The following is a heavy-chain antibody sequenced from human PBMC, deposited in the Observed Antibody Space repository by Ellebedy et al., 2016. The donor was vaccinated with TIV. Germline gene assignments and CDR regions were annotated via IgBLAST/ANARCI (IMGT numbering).Heavy chain of an antibody. V-gene: IGHV3-74*01. CDR3: ARGHYPGSESYRDALDI. J-gene: IGHJ3*02. Sequence: GESLKISXAASGFTFSNSWMHWVRQAPGKGLVWVSRINRDGTGTNYADSVKGRFIISRDNAKNTLFLQMNSLRVEDTAVYYCARGHYPGSESYRDALDIWGQGTMITVSS. D-gene: IGHD3-10*01. CDR1: GFTFSNSW. CDR2: INRDGTGT.